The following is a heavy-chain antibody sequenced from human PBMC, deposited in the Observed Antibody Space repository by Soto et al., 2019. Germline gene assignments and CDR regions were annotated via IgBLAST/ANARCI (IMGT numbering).Heavy chain of an antibody. CDR3: ARDSPLWTVTTPPETPGWFDP. Sequence: QVQLQESAPGLVKPSQTLSLTCTVSGGSISSGGYYWSWIRQHPGKGLEWIGYIYSSGSTYYNPSLKSRVTISVDTSKNQFSLKLSSVTAADTAMYYCARDSPLWTVTTPPETPGWFDPWGQGTLVTVSS. J-gene: IGHJ5*02. V-gene: IGHV4-31*03. CDR2: IYSSGST. CDR1: GGSISSGGYY. D-gene: IGHD4-17*01.